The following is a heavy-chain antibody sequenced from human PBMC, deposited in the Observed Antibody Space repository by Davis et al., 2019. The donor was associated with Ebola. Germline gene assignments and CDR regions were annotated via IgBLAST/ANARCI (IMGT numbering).Heavy chain of an antibody. CDR3: ARYDFWSGYYYYGMDV. CDR1: GYTFTGYY. D-gene: IGHD3-3*01. CDR2: INPNSGGT. Sequence: ASVKVSCKASGYTFTGYYMHWVRQAPGQGLEWMGWINPNSGGTNYAQKFQGRVTMTRDTSISTAYMELSRLRSDDTAVYYCARYDFWSGYYYYGMDVWGQGTTVTVSS. J-gene: IGHJ6*02. V-gene: IGHV1-2*02.